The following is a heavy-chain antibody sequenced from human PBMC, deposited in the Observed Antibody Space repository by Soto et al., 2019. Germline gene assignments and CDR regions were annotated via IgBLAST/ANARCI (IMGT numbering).Heavy chain of an antibody. CDR2: ISYDGSNK. Sequence: PGGSLRLSCAASGFTFSTYGMHWVRQAPGKGLDWVAVISYDGSNKFYADSVKGRFTISRDNSQNTLYLQMNSLRTEDTAVYYCAKSPARRSCICSACYYFYYWGQGTLLTVSS. CDR1: GFTFSTYG. V-gene: IGHV3-30*18. CDR3: AKSPARRSCICSACYYFYY. D-gene: IGHD2-15*01. J-gene: IGHJ4*01.